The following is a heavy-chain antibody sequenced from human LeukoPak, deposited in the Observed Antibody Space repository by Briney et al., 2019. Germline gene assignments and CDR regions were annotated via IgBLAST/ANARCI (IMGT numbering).Heavy chain of an antibody. CDR3: ARGASSVVVPAAITWFDP. CDR1: GASISSGGYY. Sequence: SETLSLTCTVSGASISSGGYYWSWIRQFPGKGLEWIGYIYYSGSTYYNPSLKSRVTISVDTSKNQFSLKLSSVTAADTAVYYCARGASSVVVPAAITWFDPWGQGTLVTVSS. D-gene: IGHD2-2*01. V-gene: IGHV4-31*03. CDR2: IYYSGST. J-gene: IGHJ5*02.